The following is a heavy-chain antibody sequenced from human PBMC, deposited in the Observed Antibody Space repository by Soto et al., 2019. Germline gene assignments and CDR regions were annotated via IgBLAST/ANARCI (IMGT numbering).Heavy chain of an antibody. CDR1: CGSVNGYY. V-gene: IGHV4-34*01. CDR3: ETRITVFALLIPPFDP. Sequence: ETLSLTCAVYCGSVNGYYWNWIRQPPGKGLEWIGEINHTGGTHYNPSLKRRATMSVDTSKNQFSLRLSSETAAETAIYYCETRITVFALLIPPFDPWGEGTQVTVSS. D-gene: IGHD3-3*01. J-gene: IGHJ5*02. CDR2: INHTGGT.